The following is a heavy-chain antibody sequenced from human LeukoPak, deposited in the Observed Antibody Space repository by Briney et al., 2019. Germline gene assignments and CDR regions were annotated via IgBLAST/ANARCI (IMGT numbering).Heavy chain of an antibody. CDR2: INADSGNT. V-gene: IGHV1-3*01. CDR1: GYTFTEYA. CDR3: ARGGPNRSGWTLDY. Sequence: GASVKVSCKASGYTFTEYAMHWVRLAPGHGLEWMGWINADSGNTESSQRFQGRLSITWDTSATTAYMELSSLTSEDTAVYYCARGGPNRSGWTLDYWGPGTLVTVSS. D-gene: IGHD6-19*01. J-gene: IGHJ4*02.